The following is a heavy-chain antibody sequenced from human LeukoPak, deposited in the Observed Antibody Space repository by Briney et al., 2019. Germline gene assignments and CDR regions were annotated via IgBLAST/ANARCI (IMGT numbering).Heavy chain of an antibody. CDR2: ISSNGGST. J-gene: IGHJ3*02. Sequence: GGSLRLSCAASGFTFSSYAMHWVRQAPGKGLDYVSAISSNGGSTYYANSVKGRFTISRDNSKNTLYLQMGSLRAEDMAVYYCARAQYRGTTVVTPGPFDIWGQGTMVTVSS. CDR1: GFTFSSYA. D-gene: IGHD4-23*01. CDR3: ARAQYRGTTVVTPGPFDI. V-gene: IGHV3-64*01.